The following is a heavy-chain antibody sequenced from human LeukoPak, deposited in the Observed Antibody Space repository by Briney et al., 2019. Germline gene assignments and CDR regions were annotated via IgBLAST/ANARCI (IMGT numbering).Heavy chain of an antibody. CDR3: AREKYDTSPDY. CDR1: GGSISYYY. Sequence: SETLSLTCTVSGGSISYYYWSWIRQPPGKGLEWIGNIYYSGSTNYNPSLKSRVTISVDTSRNQFSLKLNSVTAADTAVYYCAREKYDTSPDYWGQGTLVTVSS. CDR2: IYYSGST. V-gene: IGHV4-59*12. D-gene: IGHD2/OR15-2a*01. J-gene: IGHJ4*02.